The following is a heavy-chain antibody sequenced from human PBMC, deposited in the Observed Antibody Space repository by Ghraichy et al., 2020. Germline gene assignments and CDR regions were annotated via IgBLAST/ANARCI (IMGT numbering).Heavy chain of an antibody. CDR3: ARDGGDIVAVPAASPFDY. D-gene: IGHD2-2*01. V-gene: IGHV1-18*04. CDR2: LSAYNGNT. Sequence: ASVKVSCKASGYTFTSYGISWVRQAPGQGLEWMGWLSAYNGNTNYAQKLQGRVTMTTDTSTSTAYMELRSLRSDDTAVYYCARDGGDIVAVPAASPFDYWGQGTLVTVSS. CDR1: GYTFTSYG. J-gene: IGHJ4*02.